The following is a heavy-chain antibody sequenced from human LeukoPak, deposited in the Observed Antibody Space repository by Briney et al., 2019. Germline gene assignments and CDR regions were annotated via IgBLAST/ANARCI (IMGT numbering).Heavy chain of an antibody. CDR3: ARDYHCYGSGTTEAVIDY. J-gene: IGHJ4*02. CDR2: ISSSSSTI. CDR1: GFTFSSYS. V-gene: IGHV3-48*04. D-gene: IGHD3-10*01. Sequence: PGGSLRLSCAASGFTFSSYSMNWVRQAPGKGLEWVSYISSSSSTIYYADSVKGRFTISRDNAKNSLYLQMNSLRAEDTAVYYCARDYHCYGSGTTEAVIDYWGQGTLVTVSS.